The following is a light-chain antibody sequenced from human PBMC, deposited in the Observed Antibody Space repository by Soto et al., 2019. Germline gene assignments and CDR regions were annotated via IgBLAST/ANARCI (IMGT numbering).Light chain of an antibody. Sequence: DLQLTQSPSFLSASVGDRVTITCRASQGISSYLAWYQLKPGKAPKVLIYAASTLQSGVPSRFSGSGYGTEFTLTISSLQPEDFATHYCHQLNSYPLTVGGGTTVEI. CDR3: HQLNSYPLT. V-gene: IGKV1-9*01. CDR2: AAS. J-gene: IGKJ4*01. CDR1: QGISSY.